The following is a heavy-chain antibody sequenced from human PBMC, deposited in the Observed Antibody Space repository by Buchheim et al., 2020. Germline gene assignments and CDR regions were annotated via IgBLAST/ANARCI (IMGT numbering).Heavy chain of an antibody. CDR1: GFTFSSYG. CDR2: IWYDGSNK. D-gene: IGHD3-3*01. J-gene: IGHJ6*03. V-gene: IGHV3-33*01. Sequence: QVQLVESGGGVVQPGRSLRLSCAASGFTFSSYGMHWVRQAPGKGLEWVAVIWYDGSNKYYADSVKGRFTILRDNSKNTLYLQMNSLRAEDTAVYYCARVGYDFWSGYYTGIFWHYYYYYMDVWGKGTT. CDR3: ARVGYDFWSGYYTGIFWHYYYYYMDV.